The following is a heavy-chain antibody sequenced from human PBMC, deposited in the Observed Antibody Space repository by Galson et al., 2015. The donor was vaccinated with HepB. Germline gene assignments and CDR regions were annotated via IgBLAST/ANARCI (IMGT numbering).Heavy chain of an antibody. J-gene: IGHJ6*02. CDR2: ISAYNGNT. D-gene: IGHD3/OR15-3a*01. CDR1: GYTLTELS. V-gene: IGHV1-18*01. Sequence: SVKVSCKVSGYTLTELSMHWVRQAPGKGLEWMGWISAYNGNTNYAQKLQGRVTMTTDTSTSTAYMELRSLRSDDTAVYYCARTWTYYYYGMDVWGQGTTVTVSS. CDR3: ARTWTYYYYGMDV.